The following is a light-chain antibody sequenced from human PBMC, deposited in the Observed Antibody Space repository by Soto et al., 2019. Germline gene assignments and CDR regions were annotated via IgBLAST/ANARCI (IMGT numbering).Light chain of an antibody. Sequence: EIVLTQSPGTLSLSPGERATLSCRASQSVSSSYLAWYRQKPGQAPRLLIHGATTRATGNPARFSGSGSGTEFTLTISSLQSEDFAVYYCQQYNNWPRTFGQGTKVDIK. V-gene: IGKV3-15*01. CDR1: QSVSSSY. CDR3: QQYNNWPRT. CDR2: GAT. J-gene: IGKJ1*01.